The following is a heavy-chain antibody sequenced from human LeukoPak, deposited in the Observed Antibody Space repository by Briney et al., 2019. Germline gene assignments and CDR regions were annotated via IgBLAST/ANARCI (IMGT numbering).Heavy chain of an antibody. Sequence: PGGSLRLSCAASGFTDSSNYMSWVRQAPGKGLEWVSVIYSGGSTYYADSVKGRFTISRDNSKNTLYLQMNSLRAEDTAVYYCARVPNSSGWYIDYWGQGTLVTVSS. CDR3: ARVPNSSGWYIDY. CDR1: GFTDSSNY. CDR2: IYSGGST. D-gene: IGHD6-19*01. V-gene: IGHV3-53*01. J-gene: IGHJ4*02.